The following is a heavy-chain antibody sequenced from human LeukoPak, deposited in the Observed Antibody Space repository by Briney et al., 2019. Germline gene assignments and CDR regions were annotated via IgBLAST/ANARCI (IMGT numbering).Heavy chain of an antibody. V-gene: IGHV3-74*01. Sequence: GGSLRLSCAASGFSFSSHWVHWVRQAPGKGLVWVSRISDDGSYTSNVDSVKGRFTISRDNVNNMLYLRMNSLRAEDTAVYYCASFGISWRSSYWGQGTLVTVSS. CDR3: ASFGISWRSSY. CDR2: ISDDGSYT. D-gene: IGHD2-21*01. CDR1: GFSFSSHW. J-gene: IGHJ4*02.